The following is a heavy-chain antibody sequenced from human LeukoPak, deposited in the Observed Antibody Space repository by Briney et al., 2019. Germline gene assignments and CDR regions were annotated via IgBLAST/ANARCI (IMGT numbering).Heavy chain of an antibody. Sequence: GRSLRLSCAASGFTFSSYGMHWVRQAPGKGLEWVAVISYDGSIKYYADSVKGRFTISRDNSKNTLYLQMNSLRAEDTAVYYCARAYGSYYYYGMDVWGQGTTVAVSS. J-gene: IGHJ6*02. CDR3: ARAYGSYYYYGMDV. D-gene: IGHD3-10*01. V-gene: IGHV3-30*03. CDR2: ISYDGSIK. CDR1: GFTFSSYG.